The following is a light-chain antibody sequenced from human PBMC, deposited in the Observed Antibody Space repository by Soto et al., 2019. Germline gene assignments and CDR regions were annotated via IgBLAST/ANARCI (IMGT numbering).Light chain of an antibody. CDR2: DAS. CDR3: QQRSNWPPDT. V-gene: IGKV3-11*01. CDR1: QSVSSY. Sequence: EIVLTQSPATLSLSPGERATLSCRASQSVSSYLAWYQQKPDQAPRLLIYDASNRATGIPARFSGSGSGTDFTLTISSLEPEDFAVYYCQQRSNWPPDTFGQGTKVEIK. J-gene: IGKJ1*01.